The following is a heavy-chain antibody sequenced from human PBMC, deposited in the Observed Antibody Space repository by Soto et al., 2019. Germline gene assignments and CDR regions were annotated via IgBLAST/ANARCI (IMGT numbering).Heavy chain of an antibody. CDR3: ASTAGVIKTNWFDP. Sequence: ASVKVSCKASGYTFTSYGISWVRQAPGQGLEWMGWISAYNGNTNYAQKLQGRVTMTTDTSTSTAYMELRSLRSDDTAVYYCASTAGVIKTNWFDPWGQGTLVTVSS. D-gene: IGHD3-10*01. V-gene: IGHV1-18*01. CDR1: GYTFTSYG. J-gene: IGHJ5*02. CDR2: ISAYNGNT.